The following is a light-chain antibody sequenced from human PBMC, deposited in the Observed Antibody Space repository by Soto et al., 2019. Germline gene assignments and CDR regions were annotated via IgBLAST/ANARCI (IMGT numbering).Light chain of an antibody. CDR2: GNI. CDR3: QSYDSSLSGSVV. CDR1: SSNIGAGYD. V-gene: IGLV1-40*01. J-gene: IGLJ2*01. Sequence: QSVLTQPPSVSGAPGQRVTLSCTGSSSNIGAGYDIHWYQQLPGTAPKLLIYGNINRPSGVPDRFSGSKSGTSASLAITGLQAEDEADYYCQSYDSSLSGSVVFGGGTKLTVL.